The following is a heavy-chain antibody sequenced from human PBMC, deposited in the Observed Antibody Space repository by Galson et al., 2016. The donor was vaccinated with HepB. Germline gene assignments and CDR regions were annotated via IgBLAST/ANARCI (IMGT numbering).Heavy chain of an antibody. CDR3: AKWGGYDSSGNYVLGFDC. Sequence: SLRLSCAASEFPLSSYAVSWVRQAPGKGLEWVSGISGSGGSTFYADSVKGRFSISRDNSKNTVDLQMNNLRAEDTAVYYCAKWGGYDSSGNYVLGFDCWGQGTLVTVSS. V-gene: IGHV3-23*01. J-gene: IGHJ4*02. CDR1: EFPLSSYA. D-gene: IGHD3-22*01. CDR2: ISGSGGST.